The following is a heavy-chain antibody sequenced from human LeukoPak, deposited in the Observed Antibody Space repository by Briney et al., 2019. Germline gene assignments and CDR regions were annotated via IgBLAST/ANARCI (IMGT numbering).Heavy chain of an antibody. D-gene: IGHD5-24*01. CDR1: GLTVSSNY. J-gene: IGHJ6*02. Sequence: PGGSLRLSCAASGLTVSSNYMNWVRQAPGKGLEWVSYISSGGSSIYYADSVKGRFTISGDNAKNSLYLQMNSLRAEDTAVYYCARRQFYYYGMDVWGQGTTVTVSS. V-gene: IGHV3-48*03. CDR3: ARRQFYYYGMDV. CDR2: ISSGGSSI.